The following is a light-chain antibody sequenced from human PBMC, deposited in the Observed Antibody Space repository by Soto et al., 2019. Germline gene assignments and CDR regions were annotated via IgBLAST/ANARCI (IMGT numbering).Light chain of an antibody. CDR3: QQSYSTPPT. V-gene: IGKV1-39*01. CDR2: AAS. J-gene: IGKJ4*01. Sequence: DIQMTQSPSSLSASVGDRVTITCRASQSISSYLNWYQQKPGKAPKLLIYAASSLQSGVPSRFSGSGSGTDFTLPISSLQPEDFATYYCQQSYSTPPTLGGGTKVEIK. CDR1: QSISSY.